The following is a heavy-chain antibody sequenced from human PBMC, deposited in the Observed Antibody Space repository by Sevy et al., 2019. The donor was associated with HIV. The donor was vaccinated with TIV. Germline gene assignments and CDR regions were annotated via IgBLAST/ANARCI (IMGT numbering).Heavy chain of an antibody. Sequence: GGSLRLSCAASGFTVSSNYMTWVRQVPGKGLEGVSVIYSDGTTYHADAVKDRFTISRDNSQNTLYLQMNSLRAEETAVYYCARGKSGYGYALNYWGQGTLVTVSS. CDR1: GFTVSSNY. CDR2: IYSDGTT. J-gene: IGHJ4*02. V-gene: IGHV3-66*01. D-gene: IGHD5-18*01. CDR3: ARGKSGYGYALNY.